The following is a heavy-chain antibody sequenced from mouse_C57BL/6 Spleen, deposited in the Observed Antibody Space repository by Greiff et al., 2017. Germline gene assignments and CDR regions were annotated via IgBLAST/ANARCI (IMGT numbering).Heavy chain of an antibody. CDR3: ARWVTTVVGAMDY. D-gene: IGHD1-1*01. J-gene: IGHJ4*01. CDR2: INPNNGGT. Sequence: EVQRVESGPELVKPGASVKMSCKASGYTFTDYNMHWVKQSHGKSLEWIGYINPNNGGTSYNQKFKGKATLTVNKSSSTAYMELRSLTSEDSAVYYCARWVTTVVGAMDYWGQGTSVTVSS. CDR1: GYTFTDYN. V-gene: IGHV1-22*01.